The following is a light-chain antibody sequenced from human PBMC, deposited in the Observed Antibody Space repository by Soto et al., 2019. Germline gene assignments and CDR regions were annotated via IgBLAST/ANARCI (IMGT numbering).Light chain of an antibody. Sequence: DIQMTQSPSTLSASVGDRVAITFRASQSISTYLAWYQQKPGKAPKLLIYKASSLESGAPSRFSGSGSGTEFTLTISSLQPDDFATYYCQQYNSYSGTFGQGTKVDIK. CDR2: KAS. CDR3: QQYNSYSGT. CDR1: QSISTY. J-gene: IGKJ1*01. V-gene: IGKV1-5*03.